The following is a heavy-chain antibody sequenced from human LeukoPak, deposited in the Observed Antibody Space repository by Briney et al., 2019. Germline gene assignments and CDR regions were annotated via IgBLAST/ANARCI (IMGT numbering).Heavy chain of an antibody. CDR2: IYYSGST. D-gene: IGHD6-19*01. CDR1: GGSISSYY. J-gene: IGHJ4*02. Sequence: PSETLSLTCTVSGGSISSYYWSWLRQPPGKGLEWIGYIYYSGSTNYNPSLKSRVTISVDTSKNQFSLKLSSVTAADTAVYYCAKSLNIAVAGIGYWGQGTLVTVSS. CDR3: AKSLNIAVAGIGY. V-gene: IGHV4-59*01.